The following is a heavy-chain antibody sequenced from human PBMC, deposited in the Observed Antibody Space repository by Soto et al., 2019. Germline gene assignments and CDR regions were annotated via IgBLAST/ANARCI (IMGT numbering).Heavy chain of an antibody. J-gene: IGHJ4*02. V-gene: IGHV3-23*01. CDR1: GFTFSSYA. CDR2: ISGSGGST. CDR3: AKLYGTSGYYSGHPGNFAH. Sequence: WGSLRLSCAASGFTFSSYAMSWVRQAPGKGLEWVSAISGSGGSTYYADSLKGRFTISRDNSKNTLYLQMNSLRAEDTSVYYSAKLYGTSGYYSGHPGNFAHWGQGTLVTVSS. D-gene: IGHD3-22*01.